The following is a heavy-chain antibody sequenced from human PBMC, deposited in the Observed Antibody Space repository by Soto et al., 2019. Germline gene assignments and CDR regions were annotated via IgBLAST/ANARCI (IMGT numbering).Heavy chain of an antibody. Sequence: GGSLRLSCAASGFTFSGSAMHWVRQASGKGLEWVGRIRSKANSYATTYAASVKGRFTISRDDSKNTAYLQMNSLKTEDTAVYYCTSLIDFWSGYYTSQNTDYWGQGTLVTVSS. V-gene: IGHV3-73*01. CDR3: TSLIDFWSGYYTSQNTDY. CDR1: GFTFSGSA. J-gene: IGHJ4*02. D-gene: IGHD3-3*01. CDR2: IRSKANSYAT.